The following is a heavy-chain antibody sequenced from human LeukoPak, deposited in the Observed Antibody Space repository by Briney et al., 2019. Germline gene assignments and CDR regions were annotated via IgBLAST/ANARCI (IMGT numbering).Heavy chain of an antibody. CDR1: GYTFTSYY. CDR2: INPSGGST. V-gene: IGHV1-46*01. CDR3: AGAAAVSGFDY. J-gene: IGHJ4*02. D-gene: IGHD6-13*01. Sequence: ASVKVSCKASGYTFTSYYMHWVRQAPGQGLEWMGIINPSGGSTSYAEKFQGRVTMTRDTSTSTVYMELSSLRSEDTAVYYCAGAAAVSGFDYWGQGTLVTVSS.